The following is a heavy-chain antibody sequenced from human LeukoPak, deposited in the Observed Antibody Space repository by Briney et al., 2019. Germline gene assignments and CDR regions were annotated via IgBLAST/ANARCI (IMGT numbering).Heavy chain of an antibody. D-gene: IGHD5-24*01. CDR1: GFTFSSYA. J-gene: IGHJ4*02. CDR2: ISWNRGTI. V-gene: IGHV3-9*01. Sequence: GGSLRLSCAASGFTFSSYAMSWVRQAPGKGLEWVSGISWNRGTIGYADSVKGRFTISRDNAENSLYLQMNSLRAEDTALYYCAKVGDGYNYGVYFDYWGQGALVTVSS. CDR3: AKVGDGYNYGVYFDY.